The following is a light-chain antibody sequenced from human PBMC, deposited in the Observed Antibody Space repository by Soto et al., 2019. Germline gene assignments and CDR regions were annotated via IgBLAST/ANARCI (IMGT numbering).Light chain of an antibody. CDR1: QNIYSW. J-gene: IGKJ1*01. V-gene: IGKV1-5*03. Sequence: DIKMTQSPSTLSASVGDRVTITCRASQNIYSWLAWNQQKPGKAPKLLLYKASNLESGVPSRFSGSGSGTEFTLTISSLQPDDFATYYCQQYNSFPWTFGQGTKVEIK. CDR2: KAS. CDR3: QQYNSFPWT.